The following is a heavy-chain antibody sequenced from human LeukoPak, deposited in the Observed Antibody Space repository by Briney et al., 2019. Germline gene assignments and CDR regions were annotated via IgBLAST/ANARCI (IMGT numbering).Heavy chain of an antibody. Sequence: GGSLRLSCAASGFTFSSHWMHWVRQGPGKGLVWLSRINSGGSITNYADSVKGGLTISREKANKTLYIEINSQTAEDTAVYFCASGYCPNGVCSHNMGYWGQGTLVTVSS. V-gene: IGHV3-74*01. J-gene: IGHJ4*02. D-gene: IGHD2-8*01. CDR1: GFTFSSHW. CDR2: INSGGSIT. CDR3: ASGYCPNGVCSHNMGY.